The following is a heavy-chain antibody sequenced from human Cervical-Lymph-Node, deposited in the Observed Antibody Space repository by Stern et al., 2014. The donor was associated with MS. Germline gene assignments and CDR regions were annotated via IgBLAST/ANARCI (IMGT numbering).Heavy chain of an antibody. CDR2: INPNSGGT. V-gene: IGHV1-2*04. Sequence: VQLVESGAEVKKPGASVKVSCKASGYTFTGYYMHWVRQAPGPGLEWMGWINPNSGGTNYAQKFQCWVTMTRDTSISTAYMELSRLRSDDTAVYYCAREERANPVGMDYWGQGNLVTVSS. D-gene: IGHD5-24*01. J-gene: IGHJ4*02. CDR3: AREERANPVGMDY. CDR1: GYTFTGYY.